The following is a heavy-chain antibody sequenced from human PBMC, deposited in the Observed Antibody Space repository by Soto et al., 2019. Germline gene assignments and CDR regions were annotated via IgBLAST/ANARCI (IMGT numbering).Heavy chain of an antibody. CDR2: ISSSGSTI. CDR1: GFTFSDYY. CDR3: ARDIGGSGSYYGQHYYYYYMDV. D-gene: IGHD3-10*01. V-gene: IGHV3-11*01. J-gene: IGHJ6*03. Sequence: GGSLRLSCAASGFTFSDYYMSWIRQAPGKGLEWVSYISSSGSTIYYADSVKGRFTISRDNAKNSLYLRMNSLRAEDTAVYYCARDIGGSGSYYGQHYYYYYMDVWGKGTTVTVSS.